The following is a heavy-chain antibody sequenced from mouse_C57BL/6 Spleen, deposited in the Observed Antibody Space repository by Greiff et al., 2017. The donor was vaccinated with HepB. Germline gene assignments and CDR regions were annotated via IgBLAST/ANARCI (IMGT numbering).Heavy chain of an antibody. CDR3: ARMEYCYGSSYRAMDY. CDR2: INPYNGDT. Sequence: VHVKQSGPELVKPGASVKISCKASGYSFTGYFMNWVKQSHGKSLEWIGRINPYNGDTFYNQKFKGKATLTVDKSSSTAHMELLSLTSEDFAVYYCARMEYCYGSSYRAMDYWGQGTSVTVSS. D-gene: IGHD1-1*01. CDR1: GYSFTGYF. J-gene: IGHJ4*01. V-gene: IGHV1-37*01.